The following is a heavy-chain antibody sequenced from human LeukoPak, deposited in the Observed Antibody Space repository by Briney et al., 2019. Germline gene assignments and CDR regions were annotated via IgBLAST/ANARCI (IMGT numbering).Heavy chain of an antibody. J-gene: IGHJ4*02. D-gene: IGHD2-15*01. CDR1: GGSISNNY. Sequence: SETLSLTCTVSGGSISNNYWSWIRQPPGKGLEWIGYIYYSGSTNYNPSLKSRVTISVDTSKNQFSLKVTSVTAADTAVYYCARRGGYCSGGSCELDYWGQGTLVTVSS. CDR2: IYYSGST. V-gene: IGHV4-59*08. CDR3: ARRGGYCSGGSCELDY.